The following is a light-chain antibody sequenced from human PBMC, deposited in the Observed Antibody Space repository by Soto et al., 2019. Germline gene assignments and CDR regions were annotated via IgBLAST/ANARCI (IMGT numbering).Light chain of an antibody. CDR1: SSNIGARYD. Sequence: SVLTEPPSVSGAPGQRVTISCTGSSSNIGARYDVHWYQHLPGTAPKLLIYGNSNRPSGVPDRFSGSKSGTSASLAISGLQAEDESDYYCQSFDSSLSVVVFGGGTKLTVL. CDR2: GNS. CDR3: QSFDSSLSVVV. J-gene: IGLJ2*01. V-gene: IGLV1-40*01.